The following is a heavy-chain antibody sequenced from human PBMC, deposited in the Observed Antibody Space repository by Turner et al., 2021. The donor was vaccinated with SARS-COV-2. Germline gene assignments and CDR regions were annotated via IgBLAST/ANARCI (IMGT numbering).Heavy chain of an antibody. CDR2: IYCSGTT. Sequence: LQPQESGPGLVKPSETLSPTRPVPGGPISSSTYYWGWNRQPPGKGLEWIGDIYCSGTTYYNPSLKGRVSISVDTSKNQFTLKLISVADADTAVYYCARLMDTAMDYYGMDVWGQGTTVTVSS. CDR3: ARLMDTAMDYYGMDV. CDR1: GGPISSSTYY. J-gene: IGHJ6*02. D-gene: IGHD5-18*01. V-gene: IGHV4-39*01.